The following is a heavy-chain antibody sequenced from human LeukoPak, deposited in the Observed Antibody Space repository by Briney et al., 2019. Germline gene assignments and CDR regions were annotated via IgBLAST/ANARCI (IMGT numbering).Heavy chain of an antibody. J-gene: IGHJ4*02. CDR2: INPNSGGT. Sequence: ASVKVSCKASGYTFTGYYMHWVRQAPGQGLEWMGWINPNSGGTNYAQKFQGRVTMTRDTSISTAYMELSRLRSDDTAVYYCARGRFVVVPAAMYYLDYWGQGTLVTVSS. CDR3: ARGRFVVVPAAMYYLDY. CDR1: GYTFTGYY. D-gene: IGHD2-2*01. V-gene: IGHV1-2*02.